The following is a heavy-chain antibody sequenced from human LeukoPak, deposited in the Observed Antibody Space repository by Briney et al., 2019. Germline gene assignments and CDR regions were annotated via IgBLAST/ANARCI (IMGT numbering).Heavy chain of an antibody. V-gene: IGHV4-59*08. Sequence: SETLSLTCTVSGGSISGYYWSWIRQPPGKGLECIGYIFYSGSTNYNPSFKSRVFISLDTSKSQFSLKLTSVTAADTAMYYCARLGFRTGDNSLADYWGRGTQVTVSS. CDR2: IFYSGST. D-gene: IGHD2-8*02. J-gene: IGHJ4*02. CDR1: GGSISGYY. CDR3: ARLGFRTGDNSLADY.